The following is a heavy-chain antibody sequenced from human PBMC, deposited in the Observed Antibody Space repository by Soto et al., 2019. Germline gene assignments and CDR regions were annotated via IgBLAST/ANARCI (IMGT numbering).Heavy chain of an antibody. CDR3: ARRRCTTTTCFAP. V-gene: IGHV4-31*03. CDR1: GGSINSGNYY. CDR2: ISYSGSA. J-gene: IGHJ5*02. D-gene: IGHD2-2*01. Sequence: PSETLSLTCSVSGGSINSGNYYWSWIRQHPGKGLEWIGYISYSGSAHYNPSLRSRVFISVDTSRNQFSLKLSSVTAADTAVYYRARRRCTTTTCFAPWGQGTLVTFSS.